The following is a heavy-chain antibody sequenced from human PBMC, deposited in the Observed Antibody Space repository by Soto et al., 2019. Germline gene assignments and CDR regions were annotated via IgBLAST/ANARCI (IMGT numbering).Heavy chain of an antibody. CDR3: TRWLSGDYTHFDY. D-gene: IGHD3-3*01. J-gene: IGHJ4*02. V-gene: IGHV3-73*01. Sequence: VQLVESGGGLVQPGGSLKLSCATSGFTFSHSAIHWVRLASGKGLEWVGRIRSEPKNYTTTYSVSVRGRFTISRDDSKNPAYLQMDSPQTEDSGVYYCTRWLSGDYTHFDYWGQGTLVTVSS. CDR2: IRSEPKNYTT. CDR1: GFTFSHSA.